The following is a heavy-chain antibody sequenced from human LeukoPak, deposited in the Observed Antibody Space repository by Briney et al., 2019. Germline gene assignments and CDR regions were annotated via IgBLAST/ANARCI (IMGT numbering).Heavy chain of an antibody. J-gene: IGHJ1*01. CDR3: ATPGAAARDEYFHY. CDR2: VCHSGST. V-gene: IGHV4-38-2*01. Sequence: SETLSLTCLVSNYSINTGFYWGWIRQSPGKGLEWIGSVCHSGSTYSNPSLTSRVTLSIDASKNEFYLKLTSVTAADTAVYYCATPGAAARDEYFHYWSQGTLVTVSS. CDR1: NYSINTGFY. D-gene: IGHD6-13*01.